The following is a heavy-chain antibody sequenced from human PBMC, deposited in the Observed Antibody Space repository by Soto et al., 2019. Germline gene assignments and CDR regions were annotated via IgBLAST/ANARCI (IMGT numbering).Heavy chain of an antibody. CDR3: ARDRIAAATHDY. CDR2: ISSSSSYI. J-gene: IGHJ4*02. Sequence: GGSLRLSCAASGFTFSSYSMNWSRQAPGNGLEWVSSISSSSSYIYYADSVKCRFTISRDNAKNSLYLQMNSLRAEDTAVYYCARDRIAAATHDYWGRGTLVTVSS. V-gene: IGHV3-21*01. CDR1: GFTFSSYS. D-gene: IGHD6-13*01.